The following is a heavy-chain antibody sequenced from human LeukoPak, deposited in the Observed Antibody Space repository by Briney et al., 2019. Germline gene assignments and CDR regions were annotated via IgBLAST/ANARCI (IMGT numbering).Heavy chain of an antibody. CDR2: IYYSGST. V-gene: IGHV4-39*01. D-gene: IGHD6-25*01. J-gene: IGHJ5*02. Sequence: SETLSLTCTVSGGSISTSSYYWGWIRQPPGKGLEWIGSIYYSGSTYYNPPLKSRVTISVDTSKNQFSLKLSSVTAADTAVYYCARHYSGSGDWFDLWGQGILVTVSS. CDR1: GGSISTSSYY. CDR3: ARHYSGSGDWFDL.